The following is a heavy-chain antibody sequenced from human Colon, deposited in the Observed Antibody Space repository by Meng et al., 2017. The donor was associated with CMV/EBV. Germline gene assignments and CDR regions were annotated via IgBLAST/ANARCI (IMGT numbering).Heavy chain of an antibody. CDR2: IYYSGST. Sequence: QVQPQEAGPGLVKPSETLSLTCTVSGGSISSSSYYWGWIRQPPGKGLEWIGSIYYSGSTYYNPSLKSRVTISVDTSKNQFSLKLSSVTAADTAVYYCARAAAAGEYYFDYWGQGILVTVSS. CDR1: GGSISSSSYY. CDR3: ARAAAAGEYYFDY. V-gene: IGHV4-39*07. J-gene: IGHJ4*02. D-gene: IGHD6-13*01.